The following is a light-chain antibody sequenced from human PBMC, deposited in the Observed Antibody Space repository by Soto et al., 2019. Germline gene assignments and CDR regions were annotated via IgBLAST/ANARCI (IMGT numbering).Light chain of an antibody. CDR3: SSYTSSSTLV. J-gene: IGLJ2*01. CDR1: SSDVGGYNY. CDR2: AVS. Sequence: QSVLTQPASVSGSPGQSITISCTGTSSDVGGYNYVSWYQHHPGKAPKLMIYAVSYRPSGVSDRFSGSKSGNTASLTISGLQAEDEADYYCSSYTSSSTLVFGGGTKLTVL. V-gene: IGLV2-14*03.